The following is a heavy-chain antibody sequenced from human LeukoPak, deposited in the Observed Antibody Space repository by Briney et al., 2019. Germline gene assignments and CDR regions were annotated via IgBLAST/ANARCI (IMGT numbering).Heavy chain of an antibody. Sequence: SETLSLTCTVSGGSISSGSYYWGWIRQPAGKGLQWIGRIYTSGSTNYNPSLKSRVTISLDTSKNHFSLKLSSVTAADTAVYYCARGRTSYLLRYTNWFDPWGQGTLVTVSS. CDR1: GGSISSGSYY. CDR2: IYTSGST. D-gene: IGHD3-9*01. CDR3: ARGRTSYLLRYTNWFDP. V-gene: IGHV4-61*02. J-gene: IGHJ5*02.